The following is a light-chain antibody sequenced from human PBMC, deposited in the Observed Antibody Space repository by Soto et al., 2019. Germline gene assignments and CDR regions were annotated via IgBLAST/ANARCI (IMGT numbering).Light chain of an antibody. V-gene: IGKV4-1*01. Sequence: DIVMTQSPDSLAVSLGERATINCKSSQSVLYSSNNKNYLAWYQQKPGQPPKLLIYWASTRESGVPDRFSCSGSGTAFTLTISSLQAEDVAVYYCQQYYSTPPAFGGGTKVEIK. CDR3: QQYYSTPPA. J-gene: IGKJ4*01. CDR1: QSVLYSSNNKNY. CDR2: WAS.